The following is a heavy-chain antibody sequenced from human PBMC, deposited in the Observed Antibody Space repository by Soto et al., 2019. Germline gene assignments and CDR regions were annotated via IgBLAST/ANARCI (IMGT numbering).Heavy chain of an antibody. D-gene: IGHD2-15*01. CDR2: IYYSGST. CDR1: GGSISSGGYY. V-gene: IGHV4-31*03. J-gene: IGHJ4*02. Sequence: SETLSLTCTVSGGSISSGGYYWSWIRQHPGKGLEWIGYIYYSGSTYYNPSLKSRVTISVDTSKNQFSLKLSSVTAADTAVYYYAREAPYGGNPGLVYWGQGTLVTVSS. CDR3: AREAPYGGNPGLVY.